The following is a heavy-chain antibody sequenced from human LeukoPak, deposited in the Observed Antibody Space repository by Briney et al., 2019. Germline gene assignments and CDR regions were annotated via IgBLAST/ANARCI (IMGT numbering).Heavy chain of an antibody. J-gene: IGHJ4*02. CDR1: GGSISSGGYY. D-gene: IGHD3-10*01. CDR3: ARAVRDGEGSGTFDY. Sequence: KSSETLSLTCTVSGGSISSGGYYWSWIRQPPGKGLEWIGYIYHSGSTYYNPSLKSRVTISVDRSKNQFSLKLSSVTAADTAVYYCARAVRDGEGSGTFDYWGQGTLVTVSS. V-gene: IGHV4-30-2*01. CDR2: IYHSGST.